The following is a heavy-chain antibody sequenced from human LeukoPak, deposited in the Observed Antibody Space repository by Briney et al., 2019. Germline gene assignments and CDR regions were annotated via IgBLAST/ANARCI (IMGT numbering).Heavy chain of an antibody. V-gene: IGHV1-3*01. J-gene: IGHJ4*02. CDR1: GYTFTSYA. CDR3: ARFYQPLEYYFQY. CDR2: INAGNGNT. Sequence: ASVKVSCKASGYTFTSYAMHWVRQAPGQRLEWMGWINAGNGNTKYSQEFQGRVTITRDTSTSTAYMDLRSLRSDDTAVYYCARFYQPLEYYFQYWGQGTLVTVSS. D-gene: IGHD2-2*01.